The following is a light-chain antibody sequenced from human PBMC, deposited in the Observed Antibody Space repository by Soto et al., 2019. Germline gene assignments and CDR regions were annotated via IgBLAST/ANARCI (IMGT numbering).Light chain of an antibody. CDR1: QNVLSN. Sequence: IVMTQSPATLSVSPGERATLSCRASQNVLSNLAWYQQKPGQAPRLLIYGASTRATGLPARFSGNGSGTQFTLTISSLQSEDFAVYYCQQYNNWPITFGQGTRLEIK. CDR3: QQYNNWPIT. V-gene: IGKV3-15*01. J-gene: IGKJ5*01. CDR2: GAS.